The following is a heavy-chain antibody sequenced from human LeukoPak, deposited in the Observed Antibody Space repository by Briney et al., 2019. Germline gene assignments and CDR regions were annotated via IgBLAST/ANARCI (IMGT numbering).Heavy chain of an antibody. CDR1: GYIFTDYY. CDR3: ARSLGRYSAYDRAFDY. J-gene: IGHJ4*02. D-gene: IGHD5-12*01. V-gene: IGHV1-2*02. CDR2: INSNSGDT. Sequence: ASVKVSCKTSGYIFTDYYIYWVRQAPGQGLEWMGWINSNSGDTNYAQKFQGRVTMTRDTSITTAYMEVRRLRSDDTAIYYCARSLGRYSAYDRAFDYWGQGTLVTVSS.